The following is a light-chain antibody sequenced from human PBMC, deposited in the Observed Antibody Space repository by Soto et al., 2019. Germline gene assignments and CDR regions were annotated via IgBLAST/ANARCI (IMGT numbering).Light chain of an antibody. V-gene: IGKV3-20*01. CDR3: QQYGGSPRT. CDR2: GAS. CDR1: QSVNNY. Sequence: EIVLTQSPDTLSVSPGERATLSCMASQSVNNYLAWYQQKPGQAPRLLIYGASSRATGIPDRFSGSGSGTDFTLTISRLEPEDFALYYCQQYGGSPRTFGQGTKVDIK. J-gene: IGKJ1*01.